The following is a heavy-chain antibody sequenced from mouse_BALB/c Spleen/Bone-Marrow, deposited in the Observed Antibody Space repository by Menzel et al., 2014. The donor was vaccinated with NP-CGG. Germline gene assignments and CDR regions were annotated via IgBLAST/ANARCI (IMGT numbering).Heavy chain of an antibody. CDR1: GFSFSNYG. J-gene: IGHJ3*01. V-gene: IGHV5-9-2*01. CDR2: ISGDGRYT. D-gene: IGHD2-4*01. CDR3: ARHAYYDQTEVSFVY. Sequence: EVQLVESGGGLVKSGGSLKLSCAASGFSFSNYGMSWVRQTPEKRLEWVATISGDGRYTFYSDSVKGRFTISRDNAKNNLYLQLSSLRSEDTALYYCARHAYYDQTEVSFVYWGQGTLVTVPA.